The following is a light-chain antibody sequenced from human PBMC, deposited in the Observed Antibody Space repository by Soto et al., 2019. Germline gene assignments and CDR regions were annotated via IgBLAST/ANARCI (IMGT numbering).Light chain of an antibody. CDR3: QQYGNLPLT. Sequence: EIVLTQSPGTLSLSPGERATLSCRASQTITTLAWYQRKPGQAPRLLIYRVSNRATGVPDRFSGSGSGTDYTLTISRLEPEDFAVYYCQQYGNLPLTFGGGTKVDIK. J-gene: IGKJ4*01. CDR1: QTITT. V-gene: IGKV3-20*01. CDR2: RVS.